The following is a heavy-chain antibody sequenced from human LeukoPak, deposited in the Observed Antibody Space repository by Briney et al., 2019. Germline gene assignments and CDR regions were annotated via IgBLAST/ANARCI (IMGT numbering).Heavy chain of an antibody. V-gene: IGHV4-59*08. CDR3: ARARWGTTVSFDY. CDR2: IYYSGST. D-gene: IGHD4-17*01. Sequence: SETLSLTCTVSGGSISSYYWSWIRQPPGKGLEWIGYIYYSGSTNYNPSLKSRVTISVDTSKNQFSLKLSSVTAADTAVYYCARARWGTTVSFDYWGQGTLVTVSS. CDR1: GGSISSYY. J-gene: IGHJ4*02.